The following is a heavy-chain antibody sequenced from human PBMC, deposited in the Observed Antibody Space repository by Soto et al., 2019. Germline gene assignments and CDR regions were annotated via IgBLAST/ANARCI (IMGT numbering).Heavy chain of an antibody. CDR2: IIPIFGTA. J-gene: IGHJ6*02. CDR1: GGTFSSYA. CDR3: AESPLGSYYDFGSGSLGMDV. V-gene: IGHV1-69*06. Sequence: QVQLVQSGAEVKKPGSSVKVSCKASGGTFSSYAISWVRQAPGQGLEWMGGIIPIFGTANYAQKFQGRVTITADKSTSTAYTELSSLRSEDTAVYYCAESPLGSYYDFGSGSLGMDVWGQGTTVTVSS. D-gene: IGHD3-3*01.